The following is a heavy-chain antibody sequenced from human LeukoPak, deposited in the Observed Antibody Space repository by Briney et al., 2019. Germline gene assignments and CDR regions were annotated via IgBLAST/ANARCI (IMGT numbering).Heavy chain of an antibody. CDR1: GGSISSYY. V-gene: IGHV4-59*01. Sequence: SETLSLTCTVSGGSISSYYWSWIRQPPGKGVEWIGYIYYSGSTNYNPSLKGRVTISVDTSKNQFSLKLSSVTAADTAVYYCARAPAYCGGDCPFDYWGQGTLVTVSS. CDR2: IYYSGST. J-gene: IGHJ4*02. CDR3: ARAPAYCGGDCPFDY. D-gene: IGHD2-21*02.